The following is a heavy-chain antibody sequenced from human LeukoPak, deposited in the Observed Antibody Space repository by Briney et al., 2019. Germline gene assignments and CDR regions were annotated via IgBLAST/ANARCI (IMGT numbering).Heavy chain of an antibody. CDR2: ISGSGGST. V-gene: IGHV3-23*01. CDR1: GFTFSSYA. J-gene: IGHJ6*02. D-gene: IGHD2-21*02. Sequence: GGSLRLSCAASGFTFSSYAMSWVRQAPGKGLEWVSAISGSGGSTYYADSVKGRFTISRDNSKNTLSLQMSSLRAEDTAVYYCAIERRHCGGDCYPKDDMDVWGQGTTVTVSS. CDR3: AIERRHCGGDCYPKDDMDV.